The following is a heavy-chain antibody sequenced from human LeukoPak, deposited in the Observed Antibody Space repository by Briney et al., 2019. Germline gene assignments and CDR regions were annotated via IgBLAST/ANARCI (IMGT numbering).Heavy chain of an antibody. CDR2: IYYSGST. Sequence: SETLSLTCTVSGGSISSSSYYWGWIRQPPGKGLEGIGSIYYSGSTYYNPSLKSRVTISVDTSKNQFSLKLSSVTAADTAVYYCARVLNWNYVGYWGQGTLVTVSS. D-gene: IGHD1-1*01. CDR3: ARVLNWNYVGY. V-gene: IGHV4-39*07. J-gene: IGHJ4*02. CDR1: GGSISSSSYY.